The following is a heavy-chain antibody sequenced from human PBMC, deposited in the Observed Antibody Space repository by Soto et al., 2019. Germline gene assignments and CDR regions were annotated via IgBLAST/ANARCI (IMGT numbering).Heavy chain of an antibody. D-gene: IGHD3-10*01. CDR1: GYSFPDYS. CDR2: ITVYNGHT. V-gene: IGHV1-18*01. CDR3: ARAKRSYLSYVEY. Sequence: GASVKVSCKTSGYSFPDYSINWVRQAPGQGLEWLGWITVYNGHTNYAPSLQGRVTISTDTATSTVYMELTTLRSDDTAVYYCARAKRSYLSYVEYWGQGTLVTVSS. J-gene: IGHJ4*02.